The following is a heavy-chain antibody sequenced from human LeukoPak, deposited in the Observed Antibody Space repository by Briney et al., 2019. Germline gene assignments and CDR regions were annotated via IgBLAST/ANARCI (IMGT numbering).Heavy chain of an antibody. V-gene: IGHV4-38-2*02. CDR2: IYHSGST. CDR3: ARGGNIAPLGY. Sequence: SETLSLTCTVSGYSISSGYYWGWIRQPPGKGLEWIGSIYHSGSTYYNPSLKSRVTISVDTSKNHFSLKLSSVTAADTAVYYCARGGNIAPLGYWGQGTLVTVSS. CDR1: GYSISSGYY. D-gene: IGHD4-23*01. J-gene: IGHJ4*02.